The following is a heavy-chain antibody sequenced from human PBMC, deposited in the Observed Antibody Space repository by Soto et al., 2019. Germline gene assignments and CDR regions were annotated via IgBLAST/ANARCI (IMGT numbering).Heavy chain of an antibody. CDR1: GFTFSRYS. CDR3: VTFYHFWSGSTEVLGPAP. Sequence: GGSLRLSCSGSGFTFSRYSLMWFRQAPGKGLEYVSTINSIGDNTCYAGSVKGRFTTSRDNSMKNVYLQMSSLRSEDTTEYNVVTFYHFWSGSTEVLGPAPWGQGTLVTVSS. V-gene: IGHV3-64D*08. J-gene: IGHJ5*02. D-gene: IGHD3-3*01. CDR2: INSIGDNT.